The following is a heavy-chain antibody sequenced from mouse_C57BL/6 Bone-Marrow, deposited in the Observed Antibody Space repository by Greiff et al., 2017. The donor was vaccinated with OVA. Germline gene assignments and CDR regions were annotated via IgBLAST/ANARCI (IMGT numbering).Heavy chain of an antibody. CDR1: GFSFNTYA. D-gene: IGHD2-1*01. CDR2: IRSKSNNYAT. CDR3: VRHGYGNYGYAMDY. Sequence: EVKLMESGGGLVQPKGSLKLSCAASGFSFNTYAMNWVRQAPGKGLEWVARIRSKSNNYATYYADSVKDRFTISRDDSESMLYLQMNNLKTEDTAMYYCVRHGYGNYGYAMDYWGQGTSVTVSS. J-gene: IGHJ4*01. V-gene: IGHV10-1*01.